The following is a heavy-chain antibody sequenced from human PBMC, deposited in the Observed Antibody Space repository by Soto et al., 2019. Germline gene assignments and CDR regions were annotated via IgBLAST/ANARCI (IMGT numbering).Heavy chain of an antibody. CDR2: IYPGDSDT. J-gene: IGHJ4*02. D-gene: IGHD2-21*02. Sequence: PGESLKISCKGSGYSFTSYWIGWVRQMPGKGLEWMGIIYPGDSDTRYSPSFQGQVTISADKSISTAYLQWSSLKASDTAMYYCARNRAEIAYCGGDCYFDYWGQGTMVTVYS. CDR3: ARNRAEIAYCGGDCYFDY. V-gene: IGHV5-51*03. CDR1: GYSFTSYW.